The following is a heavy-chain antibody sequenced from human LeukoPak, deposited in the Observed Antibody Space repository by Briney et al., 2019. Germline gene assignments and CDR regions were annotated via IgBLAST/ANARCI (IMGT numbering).Heavy chain of an antibody. J-gene: IGHJ5*02. CDR1: GFTFSAYA. CDR2: IKSKTDGGTT. CDR3: TTDPGSYVVVVPAVP. V-gene: IGHV3-15*07. Sequence: PGGSLRLSCSASGFTFSAYAMHWVRQAPGKGLEWVGRIKSKTDGGTTDYAAPVKGRFTISRDDSKNTLYLQMNSLKTEDTAVYYCTTDPGSYVVVVPAVPWGQGTLVTVSS. D-gene: IGHD2-2*01.